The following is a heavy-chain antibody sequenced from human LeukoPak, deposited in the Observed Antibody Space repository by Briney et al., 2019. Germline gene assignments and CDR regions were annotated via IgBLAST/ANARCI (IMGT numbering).Heavy chain of an antibody. CDR3: TKDRYCTTTFCPLDY. CDR1: GFTFDDYS. V-gene: IGHV3-43*01. Sequence: VGSLRLSCVASGFTFDDYSFHWVRQAPGKGLEWLSLISRDGRATYYADSVKGRFTISRDNSKNSLYLQMNSLRTEDTALYYCTKDRYCTTTFCPLDYWGQGTLVTVSS. D-gene: IGHD2-8*01. CDR2: ISRDGRAT. J-gene: IGHJ4*02.